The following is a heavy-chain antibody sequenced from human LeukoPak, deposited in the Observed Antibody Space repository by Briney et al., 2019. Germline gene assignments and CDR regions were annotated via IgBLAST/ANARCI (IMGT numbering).Heavy chain of an antibody. CDR3: AGVLRFLEWSTNFDY. Sequence: VASVKVSCKASGGTFSSYAISWVRQAPGQGLEWMGRIIPIFGTANYAQKFQGRVTITTDESTSTAYMELSRLRSDDTAVYYCAGVLRFLEWSTNFDYWGQGTLVTVSS. D-gene: IGHD3-3*01. CDR2: IIPIFGTA. J-gene: IGHJ4*02. CDR1: GGTFSSYA. V-gene: IGHV1-69*05.